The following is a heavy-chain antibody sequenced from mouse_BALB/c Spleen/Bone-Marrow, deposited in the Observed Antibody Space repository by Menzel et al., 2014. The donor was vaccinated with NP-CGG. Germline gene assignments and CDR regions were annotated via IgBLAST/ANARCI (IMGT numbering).Heavy chain of an antibody. V-gene: IGHV4-1*02. CDR3: ARPNYYGNLFV. D-gene: IGHD1-1*01. CDR1: RFDFSRYW. J-gene: IGHJ1*01. Sequence: EVQLQESGGGLVQPGRSLKLSCAASRFDFSRYWMSWVRQAPGKGLEWIGEINPDSSTINYTPSLKDKFIISRDNAKNTLYLQMSKVRSEDTALYYCARPNYYGNLFVWGAGTTVTVSS. CDR2: INPDSSTI.